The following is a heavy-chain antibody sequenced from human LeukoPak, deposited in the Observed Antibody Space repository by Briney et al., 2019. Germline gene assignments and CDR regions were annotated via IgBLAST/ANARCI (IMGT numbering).Heavy chain of an antibody. V-gene: IGHV3-23*01. CDR1: GFTFXXYA. CDR2: XXGSGXXX. CDR3: XKXYYDSSGHNWFDP. J-gene: IGHJ5*02. D-gene: IGHD3-22*01. Sequence: GGSLRLSCAASGFTFXXYAMSWVRQAPGXXXXXXXXXXGSGXXXYXXXXXXXXXTIXXDNSKNXLYXQMNSLRAEDTAVYYXXKXYYDSSGHNWFDPWGQGTLVTVSS.